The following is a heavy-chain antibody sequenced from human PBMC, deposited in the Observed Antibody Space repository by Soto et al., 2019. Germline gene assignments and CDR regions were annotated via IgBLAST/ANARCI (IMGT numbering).Heavy chain of an antibody. V-gene: IGHV3-11*01. CDR3: ARELSIAGFLDYYYYMDV. D-gene: IGHD6-6*01. CDR1: GFTFSDYY. CDR2: ISSSGSTI. Sequence: SLRLSCAASGFTFSDYYMSWIRQAPGKGLEWVSYISSSGSTIYYADSVKGRFTISRDNAKNSLYLQMNSLRAEDTAVYYCARELSIAGFLDYYYYMDVWGKGTTVTVSS. J-gene: IGHJ6*03.